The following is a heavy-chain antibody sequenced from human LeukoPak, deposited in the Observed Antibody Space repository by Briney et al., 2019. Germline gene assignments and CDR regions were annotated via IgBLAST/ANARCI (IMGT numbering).Heavy chain of an antibody. J-gene: IGHJ4*02. D-gene: IGHD3-22*01. CDR3: ARDRYYYDSSGSHFDY. CDR1: GFTFGDYS. Sequence: GGSLRLSCTASGFTFGDYSMSWVRQAPGKGLEWVSAISGSGGSTYYADSVKGRFTISRDNSKNTLYLQMNSLRAEDTAVYYYARDRYYYDSSGSHFDYWGQGTLVTVSS. V-gene: IGHV3-23*01. CDR2: ISGSGGST.